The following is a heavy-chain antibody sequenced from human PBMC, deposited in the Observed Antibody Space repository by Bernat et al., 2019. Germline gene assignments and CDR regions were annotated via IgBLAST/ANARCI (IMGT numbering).Heavy chain of an antibody. CDR1: GFTFSSYG. Sequence: QVQLVESGGGVVQPGRSLRLSCAASGFTFSSYGMHWVRQAPGKGLEWVAVISYDGSNKYYADSVKGRFTISRDNSKNTLYLQMNSLRAEDTAVDYCAKAPYSSSFYFDYWDQGTLVTVSS. V-gene: IGHV3-30*18. D-gene: IGHD6-6*01. J-gene: IGHJ4*02. CDR2: ISYDGSNK. CDR3: AKAPYSSSFYFDY.